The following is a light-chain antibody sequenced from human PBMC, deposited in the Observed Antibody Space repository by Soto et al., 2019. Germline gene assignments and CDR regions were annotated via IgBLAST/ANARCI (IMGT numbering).Light chain of an antibody. CDR3: HQYGSSPPIT. CDR1: QSVSSSY. Sequence: EIVLTQSPGTLSLSPGERATLSCRASQSVSSSYLAWYQQKPGQAPRLLIYGASSRATGIPDRSSGSGSGTDFTLTISRLEPEDFAVYYCHQYGSSPPITFGQGTRLEIK. J-gene: IGKJ5*01. CDR2: GAS. V-gene: IGKV3-20*01.